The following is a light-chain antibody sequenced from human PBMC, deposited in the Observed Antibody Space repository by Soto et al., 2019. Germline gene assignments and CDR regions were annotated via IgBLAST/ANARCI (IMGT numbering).Light chain of an antibody. CDR2: EVS. Sequence: QSALTQPASVSGSPGQSITLSCTGTSSDVGDYNYVSWYQQHPGKAPRLIIYEVSYRPSGVSNRFSVSKSGNTASLTISGLEAEDEADYYFSSYASSSTWVFGGGTKLTVL. J-gene: IGLJ3*02. V-gene: IGLV2-14*01. CDR3: SSYASSSTWV. CDR1: SSDVGDYNY.